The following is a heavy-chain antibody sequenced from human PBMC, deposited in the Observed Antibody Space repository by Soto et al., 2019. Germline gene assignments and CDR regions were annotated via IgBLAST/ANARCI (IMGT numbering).Heavy chain of an antibody. CDR2: IKSKTDGGTT. Sequence: PGGSLRLSCAASGFTFSNAWMSWVRQAPGKGLEWVGRIKSKTDGGTTDYAAPVKGRFTISRDDSKNTLYLQMNSLKTEDTAVYYCTTDNYGDYYIFDYWGQGTLVTVSS. D-gene: IGHD4-17*01. V-gene: IGHV3-15*01. CDR3: TTDNYGDYYIFDY. CDR1: GFTFSNAW. J-gene: IGHJ4*02.